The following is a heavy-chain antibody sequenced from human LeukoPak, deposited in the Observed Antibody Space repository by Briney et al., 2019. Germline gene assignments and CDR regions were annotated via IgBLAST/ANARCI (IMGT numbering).Heavy chain of an antibody. V-gene: IGHV4-34*01. CDR2: INHSGST. CDR1: GGSFSGYY. CDR3: ASGSRYIVY. D-gene: IGHD1-14*01. J-gene: IGHJ4*02. Sequence: SETLSLTCAVYGGSFSGYYWSWIRQPPGKGLEWIGEINHSGSTNYNPSLKSRVTIPVDTSKNQFSLKLSSVTAADTAVYYCASGSRYIVYWGQGTLVTVSS.